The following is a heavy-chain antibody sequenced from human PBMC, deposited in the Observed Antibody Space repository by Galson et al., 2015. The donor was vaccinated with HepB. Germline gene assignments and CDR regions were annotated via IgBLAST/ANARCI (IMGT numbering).Heavy chain of an antibody. V-gene: IGHV5-10-1*04. CDR2: IDPSDSYI. J-gene: IGHJ6*02. Sequence: QSGAEVKKPGESLRISCKGSGYSFTSYWMSWVRQMPGKGLEWMGIIDPSDSYIKYSPSFQGQVIISVDKSISTAYLQWSSLKASDSAMYYCARQVSDYYGMDVWDQGTAVTVSS. D-gene: IGHD3-3*01. CDR3: ARQVSDYYGMDV. CDR1: GYSFTSYW.